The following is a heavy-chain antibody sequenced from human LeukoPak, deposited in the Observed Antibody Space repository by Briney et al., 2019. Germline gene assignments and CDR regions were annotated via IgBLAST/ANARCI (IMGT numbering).Heavy chain of an antibody. CDR2: ISSSSSYI. Sequence: GGSLRLSCAASGFTFSSYSMNWVRQAPGKRLEWVSSISSSSSYIYYADSVKGRFTISRDNAKNSLFLQMNSLRAEDTAVYYCARVGYSSGWYGWFDPWGQGTLVTVSS. D-gene: IGHD6-19*01. V-gene: IGHV3-21*01. J-gene: IGHJ5*02. CDR3: ARVGYSSGWYGWFDP. CDR1: GFTFSSYS.